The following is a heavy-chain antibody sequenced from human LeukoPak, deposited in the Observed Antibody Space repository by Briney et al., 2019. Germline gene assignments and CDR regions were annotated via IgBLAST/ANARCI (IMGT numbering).Heavy chain of an antibody. CDR3: ARGVPAWEPPLDY. CDR2: MNPNSGNT. CDR1: GGTFSSYA. J-gene: IGHJ4*02. V-gene: IGHV1-8*02. Sequence: GSSVKVSCKASGGTFSSYAISWVRQATGQGLEWMGWMNPNSGNTGYAQKFQGRVTMTRNTSISTAYMELSSLRSEDTAVYYCARGVPAWEPPLDYWGQGTLVTVSS. D-gene: IGHD1-26*01.